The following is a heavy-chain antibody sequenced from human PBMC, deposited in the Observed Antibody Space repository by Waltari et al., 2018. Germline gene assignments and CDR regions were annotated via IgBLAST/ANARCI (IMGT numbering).Heavy chain of an antibody. CDR3: ARGTYSSSGRDWFDP. Sequence: QVQLVQSGAEVKKPGSSVKVSCKASGGTFSSYAISWVRQAPGQGLEWMGGIIPIFGPANYPQTFQGRVPITADESTSTAYMELSSLRSEDTAVYYCARGTYSSSGRDWFDPWGQGTLVTVSS. D-gene: IGHD6-6*01. V-gene: IGHV1-69*12. J-gene: IGHJ5*02. CDR1: GGTFSSYA. CDR2: IIPIFGPA.